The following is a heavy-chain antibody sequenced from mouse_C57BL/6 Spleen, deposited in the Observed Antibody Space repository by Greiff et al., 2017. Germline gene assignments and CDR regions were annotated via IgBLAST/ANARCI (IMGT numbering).Heavy chain of an antibody. Sequence: EVQLQQSGPELVKPGASVKIPCKASGYTFTDYNMDWVKQSHGKSLEWIGDINPNNGGTIYNQKFKGKATLTVDKSSSTAYMELRSLTSEDTAVYYCARSGYYGSNYAMDYWGQGTSVTVSS. V-gene: IGHV1-18*01. CDR3: ARSGYYGSNYAMDY. CDR2: INPNNGGT. D-gene: IGHD1-1*01. CDR1: GYTFTDYN. J-gene: IGHJ4*01.